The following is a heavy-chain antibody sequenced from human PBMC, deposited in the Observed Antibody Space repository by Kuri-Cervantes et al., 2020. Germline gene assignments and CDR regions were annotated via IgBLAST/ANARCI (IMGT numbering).Heavy chain of an antibody. V-gene: IGHV1-69*13. D-gene: IGHD2-15*01. CDR3: AKAACSGGSCYSPWDY. CDR1: GGTFSSYA. CDR2: IIPIFGTA. Sequence: SVKVSCKASGGTFSSYAISWVRQAPGQWLEWMGGIIPIFGTANYAQKFQGRVTITADESTSTAYMELSSLRSEDTAVYYCAKAACSGGSCYSPWDYWGQGTLVTVSS. J-gene: IGHJ4*02.